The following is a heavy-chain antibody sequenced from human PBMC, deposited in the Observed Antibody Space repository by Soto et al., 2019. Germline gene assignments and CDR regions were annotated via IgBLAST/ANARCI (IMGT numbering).Heavy chain of an antibody. D-gene: IGHD6-13*01. CDR1: AYTFTNYG. Sequence: QVQLVQSGGEVKKPGASVKVSCKASAYTFTNYGIIWVRQAPGQGLEWMGWISAYNGNINYAQKFRGRLTMTTDTSTSSPYLEVRSLRSDDTALYYCARSGSSWNLRQFDSWRHGTLVTVSS. CDR2: ISAYNGNI. J-gene: IGHJ4*01. CDR3: ARSGSSWNLRQFDS. V-gene: IGHV1-18*01.